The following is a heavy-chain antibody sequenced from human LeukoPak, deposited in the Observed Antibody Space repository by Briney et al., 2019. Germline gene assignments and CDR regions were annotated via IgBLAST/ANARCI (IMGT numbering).Heavy chain of an antibody. V-gene: IGHV3-69-1*01. D-gene: IGHD2-8*02. Sequence: PSETLSLTCTVSGGSISNYFWSWVRQPAGKGLEWISFIRDHTTVDYADSVKGRFTISRDNAKNSLYLQMNNLRAEDTAVYYCVRDHLWSFDYWGQGNLVTVSS. CDR1: GGSISNYF. J-gene: IGHJ4*02. CDR3: VRDHLWSFDY. CDR2: IRDHTTV.